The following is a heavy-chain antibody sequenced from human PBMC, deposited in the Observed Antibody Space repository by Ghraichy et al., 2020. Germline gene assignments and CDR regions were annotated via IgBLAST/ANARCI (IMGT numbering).Heavy chain of an antibody. J-gene: IGHJ4*02. V-gene: IGHV4-39*01. CDR2: IYYSGST. CDR1: GGSISSSSYY. D-gene: IGHD3-22*01. CDR3: ARLRPIDYYDSSGYSRRWSYFDY. Sequence: SETLSLTCTVSGGSISSSSYYWGWIRQPPGKGLEWIGSIYYSGSTYYNPSLKSRVTISVDTSKNQFSLKLSSVTAADTAVYYCARLRPIDYYDSSGYSRRWSYFDYWGQGTLVTVSS.